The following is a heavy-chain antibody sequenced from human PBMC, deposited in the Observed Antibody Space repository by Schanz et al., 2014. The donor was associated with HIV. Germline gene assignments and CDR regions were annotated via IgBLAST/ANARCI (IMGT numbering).Heavy chain of an antibody. CDR1: GFTFSGYG. J-gene: IGHJ2*01. CDR2: ISYDGSNK. CDR3: STSGYYPPDL. V-gene: IGHV3-30*03. Sequence: QVQLVESGGGVVQPGRSLRLSCAASGFTFSGYGMHWVRQAPGKGLEWVAVISYDGSNKYYADSVKGRFTISRDNSENTLFLQVNSLRAEDTAVYYCSTSGYYPPDLWGRGTLVTVSS. D-gene: IGHD3-3*01.